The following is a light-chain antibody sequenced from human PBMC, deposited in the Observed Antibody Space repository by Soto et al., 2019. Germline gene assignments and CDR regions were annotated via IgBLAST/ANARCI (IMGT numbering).Light chain of an antibody. CDR2: DVS. J-gene: IGLJ1*01. CDR1: SSVVGGYNY. CDR3: TSYTSSNTYV. V-gene: IGLV2-14*03. Sequence: QSVLTQPASVSGSPGQSITISCTGTSSVVGGYNYVSWYQHHPGKVPQLMIYDVSNRPSGVSNRFSGSKSGNTASLTISGLQAEDEADYYSTSYTSSNTYVFGTGTKVTV.